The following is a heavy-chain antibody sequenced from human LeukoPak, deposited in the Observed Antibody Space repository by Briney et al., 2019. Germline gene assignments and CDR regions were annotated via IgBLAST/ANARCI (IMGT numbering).Heavy chain of an antibody. V-gene: IGHV3-23*01. Sequence: GGSLRLSCAASGFTFSSYAMSWVRQAPGKGLEWVSAISGSGGSTYYADSVKGRLTISRDNSKNTVYLQMNSLRDEDTAVYYCAKDRIRGDSYWGQGTLVTVSS. CDR2: ISGSGGST. D-gene: IGHD3-16*01. J-gene: IGHJ4*02. CDR1: GFTFSSYA. CDR3: AKDRIRGDSY.